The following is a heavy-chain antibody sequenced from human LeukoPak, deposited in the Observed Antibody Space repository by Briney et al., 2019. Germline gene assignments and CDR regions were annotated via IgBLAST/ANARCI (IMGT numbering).Heavy chain of an antibody. J-gene: IGHJ6*02. CDR3: ARLGVPPPFYGMDV. D-gene: IGHD2-8*01. Sequence: AETLSLTCTVSGGSISSYYWSWIRQPPGKRLEWIGYIYYSGSSNYNPSLKSRVTISVDTSKNQFSLKLSSVTAADTAVYYCARLGVPPPFYGMDVWGQGTSVTVSS. CDR2: IYYSGSS. V-gene: IGHV4-59*08. CDR1: GGSISSYY.